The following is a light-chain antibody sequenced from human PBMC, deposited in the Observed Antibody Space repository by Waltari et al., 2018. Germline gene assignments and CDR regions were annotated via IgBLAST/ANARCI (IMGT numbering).Light chain of an antibody. J-gene: IGLJ1*01. CDR2: DVN. V-gene: IGLV2-14*03. CDR3: SSYTSSSTLFV. CDR1: RSDVGRYNY. Sequence: QSALTQPPSVSGSPGQSITISCTGTRSDVGRYNYVPWFQQHPGKAPKLMIYDVNNRPSGVSHRFSGSKSGNTASLTISGLQAEDEADYYCSSYTSSSTLFVFGTGTRVTVL.